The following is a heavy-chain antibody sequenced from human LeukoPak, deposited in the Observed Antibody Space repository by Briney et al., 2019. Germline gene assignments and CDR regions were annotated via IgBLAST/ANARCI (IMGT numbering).Heavy chain of an antibody. CDR2: IYNSEST. Sequence: SETLSLTCTVSGGSISNYYWSWSRQPPGKGLEWIGYIYNSESTSYNPSPKSRVTISVDKTKNQLSLMLNSVTAADTAVYYCTKTGGGSGLYWGQGILVIVSS. D-gene: IGHD2-15*01. CDR1: GGSISNYY. CDR3: TKTGGGSGLY. V-gene: IGHV4-59*03. J-gene: IGHJ4*02.